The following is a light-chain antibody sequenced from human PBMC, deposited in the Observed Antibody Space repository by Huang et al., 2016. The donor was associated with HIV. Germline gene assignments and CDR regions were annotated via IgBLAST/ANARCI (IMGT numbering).Light chain of an antibody. CDR2: DAS. Sequence: EIVLTQSPATLSLSPGERATLSCRASQSVSSYLAWYQQKPGQAPRLLIYDASNRATGIPARCSGSGSGTDFTLTISSLEPEDFAVYYCQQRSNWPGITFGPGTKVDIK. CDR3: QQRSNWPGIT. CDR1: QSVSSY. J-gene: IGKJ3*01. V-gene: IGKV3-11*01.